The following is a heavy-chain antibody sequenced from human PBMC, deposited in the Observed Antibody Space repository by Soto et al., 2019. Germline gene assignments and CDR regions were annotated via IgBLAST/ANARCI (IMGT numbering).Heavy chain of an antibody. CDR3: AKVFGYGGNSPDY. J-gene: IGHJ4*02. CDR1: GFTFSSYG. CDR2: ISYDGSNK. D-gene: IGHD4-17*01. V-gene: IGHV3-30*18. Sequence: QVQLVESGGGVVQPGRSLRLSCAASGFTFSSYGMHWVRQAPGKGLEWVAVISYDGSNKYYADSVKGRFTISRDNSKNTLYLQMNSLRAEDTAVYYCAKVFGYGGNSPDYWGQGTLVTVSS.